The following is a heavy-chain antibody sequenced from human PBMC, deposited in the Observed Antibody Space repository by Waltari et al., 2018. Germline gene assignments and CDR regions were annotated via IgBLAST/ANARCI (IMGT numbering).Heavy chain of an antibody. Sequence: QVQLVQSGAEVKKPGASVKVSCKASGYTFTSYAMHWVRQAPGQRLEWMGWINAGNGNTKYSQEFQGRVTITRDTSASTAYMELSSLRSEDMAVYYCARLSSSWYKYYFDYWGQGTLVTVSS. V-gene: IGHV1-3*03. CDR3: ARLSSSWYKYYFDY. D-gene: IGHD6-13*01. CDR1: GYTFTSYA. J-gene: IGHJ4*02. CDR2: INAGNGNT.